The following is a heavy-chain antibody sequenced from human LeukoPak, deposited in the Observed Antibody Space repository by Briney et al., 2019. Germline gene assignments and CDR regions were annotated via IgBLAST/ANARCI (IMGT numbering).Heavy chain of an antibody. CDR1: GFTFSSYG. Sequence: GGSLRLSCAASGFTFSSYGMHWVRQAPGKGLEWVAFIRYDGSTKFYADSVKGRFTISRDNSENTLCLQMNSLKSEDTAVYYCANDKYDWGQGTLVTVSS. J-gene: IGHJ4*02. CDR3: ANDKYD. CDR2: IRYDGSTK. V-gene: IGHV3-30*02. D-gene: IGHD2/OR15-2a*01.